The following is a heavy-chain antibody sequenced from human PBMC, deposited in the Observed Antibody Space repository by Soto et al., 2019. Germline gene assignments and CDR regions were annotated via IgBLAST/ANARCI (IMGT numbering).Heavy chain of an antibody. CDR1: GFTFSSYA. D-gene: IGHD2-8*01. J-gene: IGHJ4*02. CDR3: AKRHGAGGHFDY. CDR2: VSSGGST. Sequence: DVQLLESGGGLVQPEGSLRLSCAASGFTFSSYAMVWVRQGPGKGLEWVAVVSSGGSTHYADSVRGRFTISRDNSKNTLSLQMNSLTAEDTAVYFRAKRHGAGGHFDYWGQGALVTVSS. V-gene: IGHV3-23*01.